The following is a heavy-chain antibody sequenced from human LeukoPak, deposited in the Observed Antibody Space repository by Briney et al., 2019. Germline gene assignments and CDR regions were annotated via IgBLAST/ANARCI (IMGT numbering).Heavy chain of an antibody. CDR3: ARALRGLSNLDY. D-gene: IGHD4-17*01. J-gene: IGHJ4*02. Sequence: ASVKVSCKASGYTFTSYGISWVRQAPGQGLEWMGWISAYNGNTNYAQKLPGRVTMTTDTSTSTAYMELRSLRSDDTAVYYCARALRGLSNLDYWGQGTLVTVSS. CDR1: GYTFTSYG. V-gene: IGHV1-18*01. CDR2: ISAYNGNT.